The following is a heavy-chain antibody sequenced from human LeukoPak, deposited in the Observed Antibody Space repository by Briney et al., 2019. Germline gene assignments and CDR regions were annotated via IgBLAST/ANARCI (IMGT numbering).Heavy chain of an antibody. V-gene: IGHV1-18*01. CDR1: GYTFTSYG. D-gene: IGHD3-10*01. J-gene: IGHJ4*02. CDR2: ISAYNGNT. Sequence: ASVKVSCKASGYTFTSYGISWVRQAPGQGLEWMGWISAYNGNTNYAQKLQGRVTMTTDTSTSTAYMELRSLRSDDTAVYYCARGQGFMVRGQPGKFDYWGQGTLVTVSS. CDR3: ARGQGFMVRGQPGKFDY.